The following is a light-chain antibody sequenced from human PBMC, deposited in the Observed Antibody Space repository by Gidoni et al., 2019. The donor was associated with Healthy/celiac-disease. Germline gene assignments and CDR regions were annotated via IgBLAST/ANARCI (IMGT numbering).Light chain of an antibody. CDR3: QQSYSTPS. Sequence: DIPVTQSPSSLSASVGARVTITCRASQSISSYLNWYQQKAGKATKLLIYAASSLRSGVPTRCSGSGSGTDFTLTISRLQPEDFATYYCQQSYSTPSFGPGTKVDIK. CDR1: QSISSY. V-gene: IGKV1-39*01. CDR2: AAS. J-gene: IGKJ3*01.